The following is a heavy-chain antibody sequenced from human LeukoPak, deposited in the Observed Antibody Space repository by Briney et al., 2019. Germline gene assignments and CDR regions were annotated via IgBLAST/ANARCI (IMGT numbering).Heavy chain of an antibody. D-gene: IGHD1-26*01. V-gene: IGHV4-31*03. Sequence: SQTLSLTCTVSGGSISSGGYYWSWIRQHPGKGLEWIGYIYYSGSTYYNPSLKSRVTISVDTSKNQFSLKLSSVTAADTAVYYCARGGGYSGSYYRYFDYWGQGTLVTVSS. J-gene: IGHJ4*02. CDR1: GGSISSGGYY. CDR2: IYYSGST. CDR3: ARGGGYSGSYYRYFDY.